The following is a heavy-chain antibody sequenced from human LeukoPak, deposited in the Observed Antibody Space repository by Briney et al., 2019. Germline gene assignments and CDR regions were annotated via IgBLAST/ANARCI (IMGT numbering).Heavy chain of an antibody. Sequence: GGSLRLSCAASGFTFSSYAMHWVRQAPGKGLEWVADISYDGSNKYYADSVKGRFTISRDNSKNTLYLQMNSLRAEDTAVYYCARDRDDYGDSRDAFDIWGQGTMVTVSS. V-gene: IGHV3-30-3*01. CDR2: ISYDGSNK. J-gene: IGHJ3*02. D-gene: IGHD4-17*01. CDR1: GFTFSSYA. CDR3: ARDRDDYGDSRDAFDI.